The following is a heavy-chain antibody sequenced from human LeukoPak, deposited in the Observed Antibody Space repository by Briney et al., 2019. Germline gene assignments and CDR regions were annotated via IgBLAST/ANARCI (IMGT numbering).Heavy chain of an antibody. Sequence: GGSLRLSCAASGVTFSGYSMNWVRQAPGKGLEWVAVISYDGSNKYYADSVKGRFTISRDNSKNTLYLQMNSLRAEDTAVYYCARQIIAAAVDQNYYYYGMDVWGQGTTVTVSS. CDR3: ARQIIAAAVDQNYYYYGMDV. V-gene: IGHV3-30*03. CDR1: GVTFSGYS. D-gene: IGHD6-13*01. CDR2: ISYDGSNK. J-gene: IGHJ6*02.